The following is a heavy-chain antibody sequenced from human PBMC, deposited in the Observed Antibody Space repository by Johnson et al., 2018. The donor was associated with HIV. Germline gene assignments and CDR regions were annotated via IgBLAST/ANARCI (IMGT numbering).Heavy chain of an antibody. V-gene: IGHV3-33*08. CDR3: ARADRLRMFFGVVIPSGHDAFDI. CDR2: IWYDGSNK. CDR1: GFSFSSYW. Sequence: QVQLVESGGGLVQPGGSLRLSCAASGFSFSSYWMSWVRQAPGKGLEWVAVIWYDGSNKYSADSVKGRLTISRDNSKNSLYLQMNSLRAEDTAVYYCARADRLRMFFGVVIPSGHDAFDIWGQGTMVTVSS. D-gene: IGHD3-3*01. J-gene: IGHJ3*02.